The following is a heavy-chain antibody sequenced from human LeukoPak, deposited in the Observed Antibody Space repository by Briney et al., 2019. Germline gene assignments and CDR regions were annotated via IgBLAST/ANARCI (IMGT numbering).Heavy chain of an antibody. CDR1: GYTFTNST. V-gene: IGHV7-4-1*02. D-gene: IGHD3-22*01. J-gene: IGHJ4*02. CDR2: INTNTGNP. CDR3: ARVSVSYYYDSSGPHFDY. Sequence: ASVKVSCTASGYTFTNSTMTWVRQAPGQGLEWMGWINTNTGNPTYAQGFTGRFVFSLDTSVSTAYLQISSLKAEDTAVYYCARVSVSYYYDSSGPHFDYWGQGTLVTVSS.